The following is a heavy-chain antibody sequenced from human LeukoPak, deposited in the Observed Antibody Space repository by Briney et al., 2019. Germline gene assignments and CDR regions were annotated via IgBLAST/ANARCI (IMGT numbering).Heavy chain of an antibody. CDR2: IIPILGIA. D-gene: IGHD3-16*02. J-gene: IGHJ4*02. CDR3: ARSRNKITFGGVIVQSLDY. Sequence: SVKVSCKASGGTFSSYAISWVRRAPGQGLEWMGRIIPILGIANYAQKFQGRVTITADKSTSTAYMELNSLRSEDTAVYYCARSRNKITFGGVIVQSLDYWGQGTLVTVSS. V-gene: IGHV1-69*04. CDR1: GGTFSSYA.